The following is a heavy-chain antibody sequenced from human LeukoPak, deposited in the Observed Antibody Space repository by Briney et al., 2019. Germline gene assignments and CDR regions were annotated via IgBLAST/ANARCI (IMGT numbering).Heavy chain of an antibody. Sequence: SETLSLTCTVSGGSISSYYWGWIRQPPGKGLEWIGSIYYSGSTYYNPSLKSRVTISVDTSKNQFSLKLSSVTAADTAVYYCARHAGYDFWSGYLTYFDYWGQGTLVTVSS. V-gene: IGHV4-39*01. CDR2: IYYSGST. CDR3: ARHAGYDFWSGYLTYFDY. D-gene: IGHD3-3*01. J-gene: IGHJ4*02. CDR1: GGSISSYY.